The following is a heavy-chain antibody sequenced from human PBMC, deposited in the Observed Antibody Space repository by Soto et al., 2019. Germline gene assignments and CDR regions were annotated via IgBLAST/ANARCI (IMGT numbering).Heavy chain of an antibody. CDR2: ISYDGSNK. V-gene: IGHV3-30-3*01. J-gene: IGHJ4*02. CDR3: ARETEALDY. Sequence: QVQLVESGGGVVQPGRSLRLSCAASGFTFSSYAMHWVRQAPGKGLEWVVVISYDGSNKYYADSVKGRFTIFRDNSRNTLYLQMDILRAEDTAVYYCARETEALDYWGQGTLVTVSS. CDR1: GFTFSSYA.